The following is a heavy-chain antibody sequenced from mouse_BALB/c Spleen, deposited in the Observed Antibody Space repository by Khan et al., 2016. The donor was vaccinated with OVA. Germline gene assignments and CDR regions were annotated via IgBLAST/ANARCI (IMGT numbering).Heavy chain of an antibody. CDR2: ISYDGSN. Sequence: QLEQSGPGLVKPSQSLSLTCSVTGYSITSGYYWNWIRQFPGNKLEWMGYISYDGSNNYNPSLKNRISITRDTSENQFFLTLNSVTTEDTASYYCTRYKNYYGYLAYWGQGTLVTVSA. V-gene: IGHV3-6*02. CDR1: GYSITSGYY. D-gene: IGHD1-2*01. CDR3: TRYKNYYGYLAY. J-gene: IGHJ3*01.